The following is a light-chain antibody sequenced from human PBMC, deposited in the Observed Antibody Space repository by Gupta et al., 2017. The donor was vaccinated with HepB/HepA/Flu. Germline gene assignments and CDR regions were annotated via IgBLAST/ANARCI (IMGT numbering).Light chain of an antibody. V-gene: IGKV1-5*03. Sequence: DIQMTQSPSTLSASVGDTVTITCRASESINTWLAWYQQKPGKAPKLLINKASTLQNGVPSRFSGSVSGTEFTLTISSLQPDDCANYFCQQDNSYDRFGQGTKMEIE. CDR1: ESINTW. J-gene: IGKJ2*03. CDR3: QQDNSYDR. CDR2: KAS.